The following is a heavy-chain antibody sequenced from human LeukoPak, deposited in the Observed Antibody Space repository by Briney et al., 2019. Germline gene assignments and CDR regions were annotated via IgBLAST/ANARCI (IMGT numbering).Heavy chain of an antibody. V-gene: IGHV4-61*02. CDR2: IYSSGIT. Sequence: PSETLSLTCTVSGGSITSGTFSWSWIRQPAGRGLEWIGRIYSSGITNYNPSLKSRVTISVDTSKNQFSLKLSSVTAADTAVYYCARGGITVAGTGNWFDPWGQGTLVTVSS. D-gene: IGHD6-19*01. CDR1: GGSITSGTFS. CDR3: ARGGITVAGTGNWFDP. J-gene: IGHJ5*02.